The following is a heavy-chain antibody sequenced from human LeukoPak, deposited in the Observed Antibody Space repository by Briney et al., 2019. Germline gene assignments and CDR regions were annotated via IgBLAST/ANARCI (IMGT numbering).Heavy chain of an antibody. J-gene: IGHJ1*01. CDR2: ISSSSSYT. CDR3: ARGHYALWY. V-gene: IGHV3-11*06. D-gene: IGHD3-16*01. Sequence: GGSLRLSCAASGLTFSDYYMSWIRQAPGKGLEWVSYISSSSSYTDYADSVKGRFTISRDDAKNSLYLQMNSLRAEDTAVYYCARGHYALWYWGQGTLVTVSS. CDR1: GLTFSDYY.